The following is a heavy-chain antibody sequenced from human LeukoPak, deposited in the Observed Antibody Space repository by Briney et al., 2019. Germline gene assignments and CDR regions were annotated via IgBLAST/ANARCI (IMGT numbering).Heavy chain of an antibody. CDR3: TRGIVVVPAARPFDY. J-gene: IGHJ4*02. CDR1: GFTFGDYA. CDR2: IRSKAYGGTT. V-gene: IGHV3-49*04. Sequence: PGGSLTLSCTASGFTFGDYAMSWVRQAPGKELEWVGFIRSKAYGGTTEYAASVKGRFTISRDDSKSIAYLQMNSLKTEDTAVYYCTRGIVVVPAARPFDYWGQGTLVTVSS. D-gene: IGHD2-2*01.